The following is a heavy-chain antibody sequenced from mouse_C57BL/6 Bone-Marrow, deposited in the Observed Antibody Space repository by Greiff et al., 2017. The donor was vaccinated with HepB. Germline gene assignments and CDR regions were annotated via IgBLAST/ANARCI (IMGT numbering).Heavy chain of an antibody. Sequence: VQLQQSGPKLVKPGASVKMSCKASGYTFTDYNMHWVKQSHGKSLEWIGYINPNNGGTSYNQKFKGKATLTVNKSSSTAYMELRSLTSEDSAVYYCAKSFITTVVGYFDYWGQGTTLTVSS. D-gene: IGHD1-1*01. CDR3: AKSFITTVVGYFDY. CDR2: INPNNGGT. V-gene: IGHV1-22*01. J-gene: IGHJ2*01. CDR1: GYTFTDYN.